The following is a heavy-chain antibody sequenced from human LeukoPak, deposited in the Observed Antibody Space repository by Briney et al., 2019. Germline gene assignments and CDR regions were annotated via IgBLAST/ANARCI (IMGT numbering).Heavy chain of an antibody. CDR2: ISSSAIYT. CDR3: AIIYLIVGATTFDY. V-gene: IGHV3-48*03. Sequence: PGGSLRLSCAASGFTFSSYEMIWVRQAPGKGLEWVSHISSSAIYTYYAASVKGRFTISRDNAKNSLYLQMNSLRAEDTAVYYCAIIYLIVGATTFDYWGQGTLVTVSS. D-gene: IGHD1-26*01. J-gene: IGHJ4*02. CDR1: GFTFSSYE.